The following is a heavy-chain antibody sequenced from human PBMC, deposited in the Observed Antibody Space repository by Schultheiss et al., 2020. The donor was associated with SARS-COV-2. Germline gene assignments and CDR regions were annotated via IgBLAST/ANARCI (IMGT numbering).Heavy chain of an antibody. Sequence: SQTLSLTCTVSGGSISSGSYYWSWIRQHPGKGLEWIGYIYYSGNTYYNPSLKSRVTMLVDTSKNQFSLQLNSVTPEDTAVYYCAREVGVGDYDSWGQGTTVTVSS. J-gene: IGHJ6*02. CDR3: AREVGVGDYDS. CDR2: IYYSGNT. CDR1: GGSISSGSYY. D-gene: IGHD4-17*01. V-gene: IGHV4-31*03.